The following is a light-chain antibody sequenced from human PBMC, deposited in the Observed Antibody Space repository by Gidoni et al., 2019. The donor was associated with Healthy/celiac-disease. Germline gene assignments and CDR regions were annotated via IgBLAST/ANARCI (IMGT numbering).Light chain of an antibody. CDR2: AAS. Sequence: DIQLTQSTSFLSASVGDRVTITCLASQGISSYLAWYQQKPGKAPKRLIYAASTLQSVVPSRFSGSGSGTEFILTISSLQPEDFATYYGQQLNSYLFTFGPGTKVDSK. J-gene: IGKJ3*01. V-gene: IGKV1-9*01. CDR1: QGISSY. CDR3: QQLNSYLFT.